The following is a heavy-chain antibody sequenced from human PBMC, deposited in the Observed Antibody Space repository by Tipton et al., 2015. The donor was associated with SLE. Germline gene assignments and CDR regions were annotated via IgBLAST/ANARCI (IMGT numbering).Heavy chain of an antibody. CDR2: IYYTGNT. CDR1: GGSVRSVSYY. D-gene: IGHD3-10*01. CDR3: ARDRGGDYFDS. J-gene: IGHJ4*02. V-gene: IGHV4-61*01. Sequence: TLSLTCNVSGGSVRSVSYYWSWIRQSPGKGLEWIGEIYYTGNTKYNPSLKSRVSTSIDTSRNQFSLNLNSVTAADTAVYFCARDRGGDYFDSWGQGTLVTVSS.